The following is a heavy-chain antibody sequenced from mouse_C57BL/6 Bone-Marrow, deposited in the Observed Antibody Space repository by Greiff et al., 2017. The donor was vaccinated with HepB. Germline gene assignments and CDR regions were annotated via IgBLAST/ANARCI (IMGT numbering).Heavy chain of an antibody. D-gene: IGHD1-1*01. CDR1: GYTFTSYG. J-gene: IGHJ2*01. CDR2: IYPRSGNT. Sequence: QVQLKESGAELARPGASVKLSCKASGYTFTSYGISWVKQRTGQGLEWIGEIYPRSGNTYYNEKFKGKATLTADKSSSTAYMELRSLTSEDSAVYFCARERDYGSFDYWGQGTTLTVSS. V-gene: IGHV1-81*01. CDR3: ARERDYGSFDY.